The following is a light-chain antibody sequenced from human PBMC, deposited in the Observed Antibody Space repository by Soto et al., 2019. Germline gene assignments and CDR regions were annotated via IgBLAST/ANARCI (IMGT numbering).Light chain of an antibody. CDR1: QSLSNSF. CDR3: QQYGRLPLS. CDR2: GAS. V-gene: IGKV3-20*01. Sequence: EILLTQSPGTLSLSPGDRATLSCRASQSLSNSFLAWYQQRPGQTPRLLISGASIRATDIPDRFSGSGSGTDFTLTISRLEPEDFAVYFCQQYGRLPLSFGGGTKVEI. J-gene: IGKJ4*01.